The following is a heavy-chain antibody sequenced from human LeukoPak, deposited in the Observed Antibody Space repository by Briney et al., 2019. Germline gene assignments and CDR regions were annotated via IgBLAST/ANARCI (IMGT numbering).Heavy chain of an antibody. Sequence: GASVKVSCKASGYTFTSYDINWVRQATGQGLEWMGWMNPNSGNTGYAQKFQGRVTMTRNTSISTAYMELRSLRSDDTAVYYCAREQVLRYFDWLSGYYYYGMDVWGQGTTVTVSS. J-gene: IGHJ6*02. CDR2: MNPNSGNT. D-gene: IGHD3-9*01. CDR3: AREQVLRYFDWLSGYYYYGMDV. V-gene: IGHV1-8*01. CDR1: GYTFTSYD.